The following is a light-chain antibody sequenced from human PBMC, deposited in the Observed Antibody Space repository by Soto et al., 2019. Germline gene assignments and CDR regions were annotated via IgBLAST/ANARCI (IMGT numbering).Light chain of an antibody. J-gene: IGLJ3*02. CDR3: SSYTSSSTLEWV. V-gene: IGLV2-14*01. CDR1: SSDVGGYNY. Sequence: QSALTQPASVSGSPGQSITISCTGTSSDVGGYNYVSWYQQHPGKAPKLMIYEVSNRPSGVSNRFSGSKSGNTASLTISGRQAEDEADYYCSSYTSSSTLEWVFGGGTKLTVL. CDR2: EVS.